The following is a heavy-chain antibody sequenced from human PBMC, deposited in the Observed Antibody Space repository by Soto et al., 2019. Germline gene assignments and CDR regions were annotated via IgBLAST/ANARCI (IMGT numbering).Heavy chain of an antibody. CDR3: ARGCSGGTCFLLSF. V-gene: IGHV1-2*02. CDR1: GYAFRGYR. Sequence: QVQLVQSGAEVKKPGASVKVSCKASGYAFRGYRMHWLRQAPGQGLEWVGWSNPDSGGTNYAQKFQGRVTMTRDTAISTIYMELSSLTSDDTAVYYCARGCSGGTCFLLSFWGQGTLVTVSS. D-gene: IGHD2-15*01. CDR2: SNPDSGGT. J-gene: IGHJ4*02.